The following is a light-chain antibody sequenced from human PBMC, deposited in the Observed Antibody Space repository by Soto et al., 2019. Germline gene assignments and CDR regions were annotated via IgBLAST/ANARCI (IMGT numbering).Light chain of an antibody. CDR1: QSIGSN. CDR2: GAS. Sequence: EIVMTQSPATLSVSPGERATLSCRASQSIGSNLAWYQQKPGQSPRLLIYGASTRATGLPDRFSGSGSGTEFTLTIRSVQSEDFALYYCQQYNNWPITFGQGTRLEIK. V-gene: IGKV3-15*01. CDR3: QQYNNWPIT. J-gene: IGKJ5*01.